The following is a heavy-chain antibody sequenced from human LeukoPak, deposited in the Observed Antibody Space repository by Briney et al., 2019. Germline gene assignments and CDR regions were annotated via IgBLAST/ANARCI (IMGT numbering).Heavy chain of an antibody. CDR3: AKGYCSSTSCYPNY. D-gene: IGHD2-2*01. CDR1: GFTFSSYA. V-gene: IGHV3-23*01. CDR2: ISGSGGST. Sequence: GGSLRLSCAASGFTFSSYAMSWVRQAPGKGLEWVSAISGSGGSTYYADSVKGRFTISRDNSKNTQYLQMNSLRAEDTAVYYCAKGYCSSTSCYPNYWGQGTLVTVSS. J-gene: IGHJ4*02.